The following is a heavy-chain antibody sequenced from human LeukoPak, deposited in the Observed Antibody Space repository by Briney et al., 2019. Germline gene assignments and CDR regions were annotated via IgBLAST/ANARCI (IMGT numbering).Heavy chain of an antibody. D-gene: IGHD3-10*01. CDR2: IYHSGST. V-gene: IGHV4-39*07. J-gene: IGHJ6*02. CDR3: ARAPGITMVRGVIITGMDV. Sequence: SETLSLTCTVSGGSISSSSYYWGWIRQPPGKGLEWIGSIYHSGSTYYNPSLKSRVTISVDTSKNQFSLKLSSVTAADTAVYYCARAPGITMVRGVIITGMDVWGQGTTVTVSS. CDR1: GGSISSSSYY.